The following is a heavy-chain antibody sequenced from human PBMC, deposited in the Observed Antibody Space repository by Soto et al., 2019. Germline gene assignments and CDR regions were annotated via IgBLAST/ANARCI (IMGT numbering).Heavy chain of an antibody. J-gene: IGHJ4*02. CDR1: GLTISSASYY. V-gene: IGHV4-31*03. CDR3: ARYRTSGSWSKFDY. CDR2: IYYNGST. Sequence: QVLLQESGPRLMKPSQTLSLTCTVSGLTISSASYYWSWIRQHPGKGLEWVGNIYYNGSTYYSPSLKCRVTVWVATSKNQFSLRLTSVTAADTAVYYCARYRTSGSWSKFDYWGQGTLVAVSS. D-gene: IGHD6-13*01.